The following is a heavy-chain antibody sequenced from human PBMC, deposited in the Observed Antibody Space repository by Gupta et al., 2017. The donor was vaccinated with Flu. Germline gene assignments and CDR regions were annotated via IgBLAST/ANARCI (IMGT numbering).Heavy chain of an antibody. J-gene: IGHJ6*02. Sequence: QVQLQESGPGLVKPSGTLSLTCTVSGGSISSLNWWSWVRQPPGKGLEWIGPHYHSGSTYSKPSLKMLVTRSLDQSKNQFYRKRDSVTGAAPAVSYCARGGVTVGGHSVPSFNGMEVWGQVTTVTVS. CDR1: GGSISSLNW. CDR3: ARGGVTVGGHSVPSFNGMEV. CDR2: HYHSGST. D-gene: IGHD5-12*01. V-gene: IGHV4-4*02.